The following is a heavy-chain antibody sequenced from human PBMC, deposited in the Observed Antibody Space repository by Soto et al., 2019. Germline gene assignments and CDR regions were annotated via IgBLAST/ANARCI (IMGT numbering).Heavy chain of an antibody. CDR2: ISGSGSSI. J-gene: IGHJ3*02. V-gene: IGHV3-23*01. Sequence: PGVSLRLSCAASGFTFSNYAMTWVRQAPGKGLEWVSAISGSGSSIYYADSVKGRFTISRDNSKNTLYLQMNSLRAEDTAVYYCITLDLRPGIWGQGTMVTGSS. CDR1: GFTFSNYA. CDR3: ITLDLRPGI. D-gene: IGHD1-1*01.